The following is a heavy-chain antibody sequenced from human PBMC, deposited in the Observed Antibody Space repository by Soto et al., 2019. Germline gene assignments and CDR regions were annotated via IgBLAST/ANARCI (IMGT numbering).Heavy chain of an antibody. CDR2: ISSSSSTI. Sequence: GALRLSCAASGFTFSSYSMNWVRQAPGKGLEWVSYISSSSSTIYYADSVKGRFTISRDNAKNSLYLQMNSLRDEDTAVYYCAREWVRRYYYYYGMDVWGQGTTVTVSS. CDR3: AREWVRRYYYYYGMDV. CDR1: GFTFSSYS. V-gene: IGHV3-48*02. D-gene: IGHD6-13*01. J-gene: IGHJ6*02.